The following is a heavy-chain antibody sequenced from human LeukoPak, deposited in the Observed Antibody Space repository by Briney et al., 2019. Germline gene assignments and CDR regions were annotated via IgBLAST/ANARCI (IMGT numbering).Heavy chain of an antibody. Sequence: GASLRLSCAASGFSFSTYWMAWVRQAPGKGLEWVSSISSSSSYIYYADSVKGRFTISRDNAKNSLYLQMNSLRAEDTAVYYCARENTYYDFWSGSYYYYYYMDVWGKGTTVTVSS. CDR1: GFSFSTYW. J-gene: IGHJ6*03. CDR3: ARENTYYDFWSGSYYYYYYMDV. D-gene: IGHD3-3*01. V-gene: IGHV3-21*01. CDR2: ISSSSSYI.